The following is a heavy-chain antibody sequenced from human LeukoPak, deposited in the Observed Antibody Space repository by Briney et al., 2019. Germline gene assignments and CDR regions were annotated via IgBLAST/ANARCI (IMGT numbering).Heavy chain of an antibody. V-gene: IGHV4-39*01. D-gene: IGHD1-26*01. CDR1: GGSISSGGYS. CDR2: MYYSGST. CDR3: ARHSGSYLKSALHI. J-gene: IGHJ3*02. Sequence: PSETLSLTCAVSGGSISSGGYSWSWIRQPPGKGLEWIGSMYYSGSTYYNPSLKSRVTISVDTSKNQFSLELTSVTAADTAVYYCARHSGSYLKSALHIWGQGTMVTVSS.